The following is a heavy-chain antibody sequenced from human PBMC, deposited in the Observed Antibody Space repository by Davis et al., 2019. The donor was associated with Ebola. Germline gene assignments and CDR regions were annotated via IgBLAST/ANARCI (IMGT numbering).Heavy chain of an antibody. J-gene: IGHJ3*02. CDR1: GGSFSGYY. D-gene: IGHD2-15*01. V-gene: IGHV4-34*01. CDR3: AREGYCSGGSCYGVDHAFDI. Sequence: MPSETLSLTCAVYGGSFSGYYWSWIRQPPGKGLEWIGEIYHSGSINYNPSLKSRVTISVDKSKNQFSLKLSSVTAADTAVYYCAREGYCSGGSCYGVDHAFDIWGQGTMVTVSS. CDR2: IYHSGSI.